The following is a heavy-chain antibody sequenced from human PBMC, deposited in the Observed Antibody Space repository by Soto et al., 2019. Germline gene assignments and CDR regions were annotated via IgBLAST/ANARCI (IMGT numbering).Heavy chain of an antibody. V-gene: IGHV3-23*01. D-gene: IGHD2-8*02. CDR1: GFTFSSYA. J-gene: IGHJ4*02. CDR3: AKDGASGLRLYYFDY. CDR2: ISGSGSST. Sequence: GGSLRLSCAASGFTFSSYAMSWVRQAPGKGLEWVSAISGSGSSTYCADSVKGRFTISRDNSKNTLYLQMNSLRAEDTAVYYCAKDGASGLRLYYFDYWGQGTLVTVSS.